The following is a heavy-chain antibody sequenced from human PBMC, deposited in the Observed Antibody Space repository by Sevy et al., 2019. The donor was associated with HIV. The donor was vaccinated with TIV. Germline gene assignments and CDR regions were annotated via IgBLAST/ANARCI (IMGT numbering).Heavy chain of an antibody. CDR2: HYPDDSDT. D-gene: IGHD3-22*01. Sequence: GESLKISCKGSGYSFTSHWIGWVRHMPGKGLESPQPHYPDDSDTRYSPSFEGQVTFSADKSISTAYLQWSSLKASDTAMYYCATSRSGYFDSSGYYIYWGQGTLVTVSS. V-gene: IGHV5-51*01. J-gene: IGHJ4*02. CDR3: ATSRSGYFDSSGYYIY. CDR1: GYSFTSHW.